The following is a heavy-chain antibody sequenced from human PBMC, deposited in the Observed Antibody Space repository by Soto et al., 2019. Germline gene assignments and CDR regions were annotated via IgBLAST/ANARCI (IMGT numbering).Heavy chain of an antibody. CDR3: ARKVSGSTGRPDLWYFDL. CDR1: GFTFSGYA. D-gene: IGHD3-10*01. J-gene: IGHJ2*01. CDR2: ISGGGAAT. V-gene: IGHV3-23*01. Sequence: EVQLLDSGGGLVQPGGSLRLSCAASGFTFSGYALTWVRQAPGKGLEWVSAISGGGAATFYADSVKGRFTISRDNSKNTLYLQMNTLRPEDTAVYYCARKVSGSTGRPDLWYFDLWGRGTLVTVSS.